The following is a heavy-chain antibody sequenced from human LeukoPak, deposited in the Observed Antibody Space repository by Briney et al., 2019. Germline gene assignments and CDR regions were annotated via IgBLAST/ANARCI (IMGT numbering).Heavy chain of an antibody. V-gene: IGHV1-8*03. J-gene: IGHJ5*02. CDR1: GYTFTSYD. CDR3: ARAPACYDILTGYYPNWFDP. D-gene: IGHD3-9*01. CDR2: MNPNSGNT. Sequence: ASVKVSCKASGYTFTSYDINWGRQATGQGLEWMGWMNPNSGNTGYAQKFQGRVTITRNTSISTAYMELSSLRSEDTAVYYCARAPACYDILTGYYPNWFDPWGQGTLVTVSS.